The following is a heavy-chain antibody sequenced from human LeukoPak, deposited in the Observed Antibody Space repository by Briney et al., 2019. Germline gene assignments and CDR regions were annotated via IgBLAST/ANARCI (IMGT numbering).Heavy chain of an antibody. V-gene: IGHV4-59*11. D-gene: IGHD6-19*01. CDR2: IYYSGST. CDR1: GGSISSHY. CDR3: ARFVGSGRRFDY. J-gene: IGHJ4*02. Sequence: SETLSLTCTVSGGSISSHYWSWIRQPPGKGLEWIGYIYYSGSTNYNPSLKSRVTISVDTSKNQFSLKLSSVTAADTAVYYCARFVGSGRRFDYWGQGTLVTVSS.